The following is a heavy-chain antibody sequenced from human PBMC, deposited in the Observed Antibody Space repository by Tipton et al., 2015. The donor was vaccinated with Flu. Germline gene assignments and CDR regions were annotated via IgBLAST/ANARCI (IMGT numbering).Heavy chain of an antibody. CDR2: INHSGST. D-gene: IGHD3-3*01. CDR3: ARGLGSITIFGVVRGHAFDI. CDR1: GGSFSGYY. V-gene: IGHV4-34*01. J-gene: IGHJ3*02. Sequence: TLSLTCAVYGGSFSGYYWSWIRQPPGKGLEWIGEINHSGSTNYNPSLKGRVAISVDTSKNQSSLKLSSVTAADTAVYYCARGLGSITIFGVVRGHAFDIWGHGTMVTVSS.